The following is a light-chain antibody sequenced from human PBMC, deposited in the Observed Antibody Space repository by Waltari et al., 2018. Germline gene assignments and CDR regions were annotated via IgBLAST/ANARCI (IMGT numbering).Light chain of an antibody. CDR2: GAS. J-gene: IGKJ1*01. V-gene: IGKV3-20*01. Sequence: EIVLTQSPGTLSLSLGERATVSCRASQRVSRAVAWYQQKPGQAPRLLNYGASTRATGIPDRFSGSGSGTDFSLTISRLEPDDFAVYYCQHYLRLPVTFGQGTTVEI. CDR1: QRVSRA. CDR3: QHYLRLPVT.